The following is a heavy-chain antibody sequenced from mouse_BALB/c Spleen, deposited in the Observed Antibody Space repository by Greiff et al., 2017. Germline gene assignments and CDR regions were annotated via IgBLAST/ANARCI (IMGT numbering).Heavy chain of an antibody. CDR1: GFNIKDYY. V-gene: IGHV14-4*02. Sequence: VQLQQSGAELVRSGASVKLSCTASGFNIKDYYMHWVKQRPEQGLEWIGWIDPENGDTEYAPKFQGKATMTADTSSNTAYLQLSSLTSEDTAVYYCKTQRDAMDYWGQGTSVTVSA. CDR2: IDPENGDT. J-gene: IGHJ4*01. CDR3: KTQRDAMDY.